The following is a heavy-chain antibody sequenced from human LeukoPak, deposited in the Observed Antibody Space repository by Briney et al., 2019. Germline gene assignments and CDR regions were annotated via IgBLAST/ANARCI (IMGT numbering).Heavy chain of an antibody. Sequence: PGRSLRLSCAASGFTFSSYAMHWVRQAPGKGLEWVAVISYDGSNKYYADSVKGRFTISRDNSKNTLYLQMNSLRAEDTAVYYCAKPTDTAMAKNAFDIWGQGTMVTVSS. CDR2: ISYDGSNK. V-gene: IGHV3-30-3*01. D-gene: IGHD5-18*01. CDR3: AKPTDTAMAKNAFDI. J-gene: IGHJ3*02. CDR1: GFTFSSYA.